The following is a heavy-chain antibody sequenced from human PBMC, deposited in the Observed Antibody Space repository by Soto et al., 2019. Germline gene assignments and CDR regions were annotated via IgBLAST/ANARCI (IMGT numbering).Heavy chain of an antibody. CDR2: IIPIFGTA. D-gene: IGHD3-22*01. CDR3: ATETYYYDSSGYRWFDP. CDR1: GGTFSSYA. J-gene: IGHJ5*02. Sequence: SVKVSCKASGGTFSSYAISWVRQAPGQGLEWMGGIIPIFGTANYAQKFQGRVTITADKSTSTAYMELSSLRSGDTAVYYCATETYYYDSSGYRWFDPWGQGTLVTVSS. V-gene: IGHV1-69*06.